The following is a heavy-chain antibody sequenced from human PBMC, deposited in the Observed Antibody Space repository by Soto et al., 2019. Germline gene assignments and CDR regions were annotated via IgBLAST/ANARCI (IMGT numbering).Heavy chain of an antibody. CDR1: GFTVSSDY. J-gene: IGHJ5*02. Sequence: GGSLILSCAASGFTVSSDYMSWVRQAPGKGLEWVSVIYTGGSTYYADSVKGRFTFSRDNSKNTLYLQMNSLRAEDTAVYYCARAYGGNPALFDPWGQGTLVTVSS. D-gene: IGHD4-17*01. V-gene: IGHV3-53*01. CDR3: ARAYGGNPALFDP. CDR2: IYTGGST.